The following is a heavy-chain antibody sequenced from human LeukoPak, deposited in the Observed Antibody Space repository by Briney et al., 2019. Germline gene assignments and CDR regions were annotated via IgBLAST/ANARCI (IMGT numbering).Heavy chain of an antibody. CDR1: GGTFSSYA. Sequence: AASVKVSCKASGGTFSSYAISWLRQAPGQGLEWMGGIIPIFGTANYAQKFQGRATITADESTSTAYMELSSLRSEDTAVYYCARVGLRGYSYGSFDYWGQGTLVTVSS. CDR2: IIPIFGTA. V-gene: IGHV1-69*13. D-gene: IGHD5-18*01. CDR3: ARVGLRGYSYGSFDY. J-gene: IGHJ4*02.